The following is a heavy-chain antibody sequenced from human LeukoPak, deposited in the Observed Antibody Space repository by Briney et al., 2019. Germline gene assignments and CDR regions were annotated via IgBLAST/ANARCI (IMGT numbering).Heavy chain of an antibody. J-gene: IGHJ4*02. CDR3: ARLYQGKRPPDY. D-gene: IGHD6-25*01. CDR2: IFHSGST. V-gene: IGHV4-39*01. Sequence: SETLSLTCTVSGDSIFSTTYYWGWIRQPPGKGLEWIGSIFHSGSTYYNPSLKSRLTISVDTSKNQLSLRLRSVTAADTAVYYCARLYQGKRPPDYWGQGTLVTVSS. CDR1: GDSIFSTTYY.